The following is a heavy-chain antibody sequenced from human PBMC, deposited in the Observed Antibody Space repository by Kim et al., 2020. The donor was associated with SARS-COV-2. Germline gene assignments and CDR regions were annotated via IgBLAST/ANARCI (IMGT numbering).Heavy chain of an antibody. CDR2: ISGSGGST. J-gene: IGHJ4*02. CDR3: AKPRVGSGYYLFDY. V-gene: IGHV3-23*01. D-gene: IGHD3-22*01. CDR1: GFTFSSYA. Sequence: GGSLRLSCAASGFTFSSYAMSWVRQAPGKGLEWVSAISGSGGSTYYADSVKGRFTISRDNSKNTLYLQMNSLRAEDTAVYYRAKPRVGSGYYLFDYWGQGTLVTVSS.